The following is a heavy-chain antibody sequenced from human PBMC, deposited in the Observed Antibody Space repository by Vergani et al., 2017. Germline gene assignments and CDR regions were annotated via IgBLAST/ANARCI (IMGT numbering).Heavy chain of an antibody. CDR1: GFTSAGYA. CDR3: AKDLGTSSGGGWFDP. Sequence: EVQLEESGGGLVLPGRSLRLSCVASGFTSAGYAMHWVRQAPGKGLEWFSGISWNSNSIGYADSVKGRFTISRDNAKNSLYLQRNSLRAEDTALYYCAKDLGTSSGGGWFDPWGQGTLVTVSS. J-gene: IGHJ5*02. V-gene: IGHV3-9*02. CDR2: ISWNSNSI. D-gene: IGHD6-6*01.